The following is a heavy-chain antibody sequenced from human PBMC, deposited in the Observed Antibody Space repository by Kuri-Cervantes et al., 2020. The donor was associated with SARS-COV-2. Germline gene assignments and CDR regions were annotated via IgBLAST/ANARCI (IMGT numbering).Heavy chain of an antibody. D-gene: IGHD2-2*01. CDR3: ARGRLIVVVPADLGMDV. V-gene: IGHV4-59*01. CDR1: GGSISSYY. J-gene: IGHJ6*02. Sequence: GSLRLPCTVSGGSISSYYWSWIRQPPGKGLEWIGYIYYSGSTNYNPSLKSRVTISVDTSKNQFSLKLSSVTAADTAVYYCARGRLIVVVPADLGMDVWGQGTTVTVSS. CDR2: IYYSGST.